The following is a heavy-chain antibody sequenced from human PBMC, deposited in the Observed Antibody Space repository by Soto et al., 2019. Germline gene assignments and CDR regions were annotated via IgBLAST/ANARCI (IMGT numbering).Heavy chain of an antibody. Sequence: VASVKVSCKASGYTFTGYYMHWVRQAPGQGLEWMGWINPNSGGTNYAQKFQGRVTMTRDTSISTAYMELSRLRSDDTAVYYCARAFGSGSYGYYYGMDVWGQGTTVTVSS. CDR3: ARAFGSGSYGYYYGMDV. D-gene: IGHD3-10*01. CDR2: INPNSGGT. V-gene: IGHV1-2*02. CDR1: GYTFTGYY. J-gene: IGHJ6*02.